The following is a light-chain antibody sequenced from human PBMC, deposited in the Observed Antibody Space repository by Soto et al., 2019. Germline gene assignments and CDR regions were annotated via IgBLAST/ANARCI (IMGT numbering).Light chain of an antibody. Sequence: QSALTQPASVSGSPGQSITISCTGTSSDVGAYNYVSWYQQHPGKAPKLMIYEVSNRPSGVSNRFSGSKSGNTASLTISGLQAADEADYYCNSYTSSSARVFGGGTKVTVL. CDR2: EVS. V-gene: IGLV2-14*01. J-gene: IGLJ3*02. CDR1: SSDVGAYNY. CDR3: NSYTSSSARV.